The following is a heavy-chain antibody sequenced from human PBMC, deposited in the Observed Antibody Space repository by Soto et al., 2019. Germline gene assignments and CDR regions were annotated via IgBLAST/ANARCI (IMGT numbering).Heavy chain of an antibody. V-gene: IGHV4-30-2*01. CDR2: IYHSGST. CDR1: GGSISSGGYS. J-gene: IGHJ4*02. D-gene: IGHD3-10*01. CDR3: ATARNGVDY. Sequence: TLSLTCAVSGGSISSGGYSWSWIRQPPGKGLEWIGYIYHSGSTYYNPSLKSRVTISVDRSKNQFSLKLSSVTAADTAVYYCATARNGVDYWGQGTLVTVS.